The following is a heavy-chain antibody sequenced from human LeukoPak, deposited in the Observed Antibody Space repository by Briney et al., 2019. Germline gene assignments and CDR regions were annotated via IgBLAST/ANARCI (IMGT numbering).Heavy chain of an antibody. J-gene: IGHJ3*02. D-gene: IGHD3-10*01. V-gene: IGHV3-21*01. CDR1: GFTFSSYS. CDR2: ISSSSSYI. Sequence: GGSLRLSCAASGFTFSSYSMNWVRQAPGKGLEWVSSISSSSSYIYYADSVKGRFTISRDNAKNSLYLQMNSLRAEDTAVYYCARMEYGSGSAGYAFDIWAKGQWSPSPQ. CDR3: ARMEYGSGSAGYAFDI.